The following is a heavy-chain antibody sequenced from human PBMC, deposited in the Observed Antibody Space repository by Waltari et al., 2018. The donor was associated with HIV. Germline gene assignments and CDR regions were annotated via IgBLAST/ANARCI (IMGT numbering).Heavy chain of an antibody. D-gene: IGHD2-2*01. V-gene: IGHV3-30-3*01. CDR1: GFTFSNYA. J-gene: IGHJ4*02. Sequence: QVQLVESGGGVVQPGRSLRLSCAASGFTFSNYAMHWVRQAPGKGLELVAVISYDGSNKYYADSVKGRFTISRDNSKNTLYLQMNSLRAEDTAGYYCARDPQYCSSTSCSYYFDYWGQGTLVTVSS. CDR3: ARDPQYCSSTSCSYYFDY. CDR2: ISYDGSNK.